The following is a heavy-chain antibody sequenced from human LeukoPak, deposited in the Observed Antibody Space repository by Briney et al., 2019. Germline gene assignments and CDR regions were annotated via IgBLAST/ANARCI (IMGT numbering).Heavy chain of an antibody. D-gene: IGHD3-22*01. CDR3: TRPHYDSSGYYYAFDY. V-gene: IGHV3-73*01. CDR1: GFTLSGSA. Sequence: GGSLRLSCAASGFTLSGSAMHWVRQASGKGLEWVGRIRSKANSYATAYAASVKGRFTISRDDSKNTAYLRMNSLKTEDTAVYYCTRPHYDSSGYYYAFDYWGQGTLVTVSS. CDR2: IRSKANSYAT. J-gene: IGHJ4*02.